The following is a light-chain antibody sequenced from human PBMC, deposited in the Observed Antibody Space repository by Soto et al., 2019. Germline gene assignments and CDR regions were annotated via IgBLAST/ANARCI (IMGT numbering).Light chain of an antibody. CDR1: QSISSY. CDR2: AAS. CDR3: QQYKRYSLT. J-gene: IGKJ4*01. V-gene: IGKV1-39*01. Sequence: DIQMTQSPSSLSASVGDRVTITCRASQSISSYLNWYQQKPGKAPKLLIYAASSLQSGVPSRFSGSGSGTDFTLTISSLQPDDSATYYCQQYKRYSLTFGGGTKVEIK.